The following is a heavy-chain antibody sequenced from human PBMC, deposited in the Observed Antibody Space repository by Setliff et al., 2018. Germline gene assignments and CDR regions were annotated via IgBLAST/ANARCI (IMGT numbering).Heavy chain of an antibody. CDR3: AREAGQFLSWWGYYYFDY. CDR1: GGSISSSSYY. Sequence: LSLTCTVSGGSISSSSYYWGWIRQPPGKGLVWIGSIYYSGSTYYNLSLKSRVTISVDTSKNQFSLKLSSVTAADTAVYYCAREAGQFLSWWGYYYFDYWGQGTLVTVSS. CDR2: IYYSGST. V-gene: IGHV4-39*07. D-gene: IGHD2-21*01. J-gene: IGHJ4*02.